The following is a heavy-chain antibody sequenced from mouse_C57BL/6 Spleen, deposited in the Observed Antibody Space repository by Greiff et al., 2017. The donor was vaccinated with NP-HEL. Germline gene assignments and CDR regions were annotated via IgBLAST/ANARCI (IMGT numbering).Heavy chain of an antibody. J-gene: IGHJ4*01. CDR3: ARQDAMDY. Sequence: VESGGGLVKPGGSLKLSCAASGFTFSSYTMSWVRQTPEKRLEWVATISGGGGNTYYPDSVKGRFTISRDNAKNTLYLQMSSLRSEDTALYYCARQDAMDYWGQGTSVTVSS. V-gene: IGHV5-9*01. CDR1: GFTFSSYT. CDR2: ISGGGGNT.